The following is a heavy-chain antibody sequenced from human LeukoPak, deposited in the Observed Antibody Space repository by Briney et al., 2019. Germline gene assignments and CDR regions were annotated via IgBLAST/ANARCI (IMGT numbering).Heavy chain of an antibody. Sequence: GASVTVSCKASGFTFTRYDINWVRQASGQGLEWTGWTNPNNGNTGYAQKFQGRVTMTRDTYTSTAYMELRGLRPEDTAVYYCVRDAEGAGISVNFWFDPWGQGTLVTVSS. CDR2: TNPNNGNT. V-gene: IGHV1-8*01. J-gene: IGHJ5*02. CDR1: GFTFTRYD. CDR3: VRDAEGAGISVNFWFDP. D-gene: IGHD1-14*01.